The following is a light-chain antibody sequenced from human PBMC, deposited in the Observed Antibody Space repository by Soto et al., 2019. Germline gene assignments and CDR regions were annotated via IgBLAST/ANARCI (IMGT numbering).Light chain of an antibody. CDR1: QSVSSN. J-gene: IGKJ4*01. V-gene: IGKV3-15*01. Sequence: EIVMTQSPATLSVSPGERATLSCRASQSVSSNLAWYQQKPGQAPRLLIYGASTRATGIPARFSGSGSGTEFTLTIRSLQSEDFAVYYCQQYNNWPAPFGGGNKVEIK. CDR2: GAS. CDR3: QQYNNWPAP.